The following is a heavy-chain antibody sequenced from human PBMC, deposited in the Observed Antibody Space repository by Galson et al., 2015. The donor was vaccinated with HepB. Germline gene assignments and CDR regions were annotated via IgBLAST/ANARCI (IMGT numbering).Heavy chain of an antibody. D-gene: IGHD3-22*01. CDR3: VIHDRTGYYRY. Sequence: SLRLSCAASGFSFSSYWMTWVRQAPGKALEWVANIRQDGSEIYYVDSVKGRFTISRDNAKNSLYLQMNSLRADDTAVYYCVIHDRTGYYRYWGQGTLVTVSS. CDR2: IRQDGSEI. CDR1: GFSFSSYW. V-gene: IGHV3-7*03. J-gene: IGHJ4*02.